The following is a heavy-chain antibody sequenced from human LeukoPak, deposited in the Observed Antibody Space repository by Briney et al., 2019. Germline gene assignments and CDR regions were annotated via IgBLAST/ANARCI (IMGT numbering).Heavy chain of an antibody. V-gene: IGHV4-59*12. Sequence: SETLSLTCTVSGGSMRSYYWSWIRQPPGKGLEWIGYIYYSGTTYYNPSLKSRVTISVDKSKNHCSLKLSSVTAADTALYYCARDPQPAGGRGGFDYWGQGILVTVSS. J-gene: IGHJ4*02. CDR1: GGSMRSYY. CDR2: IYYSGTT. CDR3: ARDPQPAGGRGGFDY. D-gene: IGHD2-2*01.